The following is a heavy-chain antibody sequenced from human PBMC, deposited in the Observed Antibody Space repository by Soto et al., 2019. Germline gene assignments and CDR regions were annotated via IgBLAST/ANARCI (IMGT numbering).Heavy chain of an antibody. CDR1: GGSISSYY. CDR3: ARASPFTMVRGESQRSYYYYYMDV. J-gene: IGHJ6*03. Sequence: PSETLSLTCTVSGGSISSYYWSWIRQPPGKGLEWIGYIYYSGSTNYNPPLKSRVTISVDTSKNQFSLKLSSVTAADTAVYYCARASPFTMVRGESQRSYYYYYMDVWGKGTTVTVSS. V-gene: IGHV4-59*01. CDR2: IYYSGST. D-gene: IGHD3-10*01.